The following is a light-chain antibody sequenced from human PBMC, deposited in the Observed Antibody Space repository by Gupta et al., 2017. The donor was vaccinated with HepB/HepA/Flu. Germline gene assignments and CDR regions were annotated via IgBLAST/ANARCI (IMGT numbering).Light chain of an antibody. CDR3: AAWDATLKTVL. CDR1: SSNIGSNS. CDR2: TNI. Sequence: QSVLTQPPSASGTPGQRVTISCSGGSSNIGSNSVHWYQQLPGAAPRLLIYTNIQRPSGVPDRFSGSKSGTSSSLAISGLRSEEEADYYCAAWDATLKTVLIGGGTKLTVL. J-gene: IGLJ2*01. V-gene: IGLV1-44*01.